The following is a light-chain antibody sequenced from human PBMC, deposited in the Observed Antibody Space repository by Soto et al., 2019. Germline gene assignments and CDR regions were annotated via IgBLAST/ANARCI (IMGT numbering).Light chain of an antibody. V-gene: IGLV2-14*01. CDR3: SSFTNSGTLV. CDR1: SSDVGGHNY. J-gene: IGLJ2*01. CDR2: EVN. Sequence: QSALTQPASVSGSPGQSITISCTGTSSDVGGHNYVSWYQQHPGKAPKNMIYEVNNGPSGVSDRFSGSKSGNTASLTISGLQAEGEAYYYCSSFTNSGTLVFGGGTKLTVL.